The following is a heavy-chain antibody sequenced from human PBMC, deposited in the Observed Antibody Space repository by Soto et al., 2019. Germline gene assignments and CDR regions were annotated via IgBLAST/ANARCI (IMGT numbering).Heavy chain of an antibody. CDR2: IHHRGST. CDR3: TTNGYYCCDN. D-gene: IGHD1-26*01. V-gene: IGHV4-4*02. J-gene: IGHJ4*02. Sequence: QVQLQESGPGLLKPSETLSLTCAVSSGSITNDNWWSWVRQPPGKRLEWIGEIHHRGSTNYNPSFKSRVTISVDKSKNQFSPKLNSVTAADTAVYYCTTNGYYCCDNWGQGTLVTVSS. CDR1: SGSITNDNW.